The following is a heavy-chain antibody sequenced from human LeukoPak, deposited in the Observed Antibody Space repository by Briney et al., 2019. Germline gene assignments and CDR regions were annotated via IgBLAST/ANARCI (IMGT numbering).Heavy chain of an antibody. CDR1: GVSFSGYY. CDR2: INHSGST. J-gene: IGHJ6*03. Sequence: PSETLSLTCAVYGVSFSGYYWSWIRQPPGKGLEWVGEINHSGSTNYNPSLKSRVTISVDTSKNQFSLKLSSVTAADTAVYYCARKTTVTPRYYYYYYMDVWGKGTTVTVSS. D-gene: IGHD4-11*01. V-gene: IGHV4-34*01. CDR3: ARKTTVTPRYYYYYYMDV.